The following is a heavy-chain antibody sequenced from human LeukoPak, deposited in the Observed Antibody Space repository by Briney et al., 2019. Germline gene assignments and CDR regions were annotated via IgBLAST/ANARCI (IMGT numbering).Heavy chain of an antibody. CDR1: GFTFSSYA. J-gene: IGHJ3*02. CDR2: ISYDGSNK. Sequence: GGSLRLSCAASGFTFSSYAMSWFRQAPGKGLEWVAVISYDGSNKYYADSVKGRFTISRDNSKNTLYLQMNSLRAEDTAVYYCAKDHRITIFYDAFDIWGQGTMVTVSS. V-gene: IGHV3-30*18. CDR3: AKDHRITIFYDAFDI. D-gene: IGHD3-9*01.